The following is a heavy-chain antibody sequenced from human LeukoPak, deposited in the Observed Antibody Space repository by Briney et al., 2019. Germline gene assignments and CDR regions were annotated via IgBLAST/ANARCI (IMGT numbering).Heavy chain of an antibody. J-gene: IGHJ5*02. CDR3: ARTGILAAAGFWFDP. Sequence: PSETLSLTCTVSGGSISSSSYYWGWIRQPPGQGLEWIGSIYYSGSTYYNPSLKSRVTISVDTSKNQFSLKLSSVTAADTAVYYCARTGILAAAGFWFDPWGQGTLVTVSS. V-gene: IGHV4-39*01. D-gene: IGHD6-13*01. CDR2: IYYSGST. CDR1: GGSISSSSYY.